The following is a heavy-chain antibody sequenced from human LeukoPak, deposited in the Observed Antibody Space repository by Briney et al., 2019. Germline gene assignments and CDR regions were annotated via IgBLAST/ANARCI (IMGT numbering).Heavy chain of an antibody. CDR3: ARGPGGILGWFDP. CDR1: GFTFSSYS. Sequence: GGSLRLSCIVSGFTFSSYSMNWVRQAPGKGLEWVSYVSGSSRTIYYADSVKGRFTISRDNAKNSLYLQMNSLRAEDTAVYHCARGPGGILGWFDPWGQGTLVTVSS. CDR2: VSGSSRTI. V-gene: IGHV3-48*01. J-gene: IGHJ5*02. D-gene: IGHD3-16*01.